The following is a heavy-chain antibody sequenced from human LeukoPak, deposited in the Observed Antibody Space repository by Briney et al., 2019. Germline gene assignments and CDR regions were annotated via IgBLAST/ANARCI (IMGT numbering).Heavy chain of an antibody. D-gene: IGHD3-22*01. V-gene: IGHV1-69*05. J-gene: IGHJ4*02. CDR1: GGTFSSYA. Sequence: SVTVSCKASGGTFSSYAISWVRQAPGQGLEWMGGIIPIFGTANYAQKFQGRVTITTDESTSAAYMELSSLRSEDTAVYYCARVNSSGSFDYWGQGTLVTVSS. CDR2: IIPIFGTA. CDR3: ARVNSSGSFDY.